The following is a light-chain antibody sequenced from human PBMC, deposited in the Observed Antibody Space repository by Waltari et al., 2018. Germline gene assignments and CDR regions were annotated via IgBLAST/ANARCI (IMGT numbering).Light chain of an antibody. Sequence: AIQVTQSPSTLSAAVGDRVTMTCRASQSIRSELGWYQQKPGKPPKLLIYKASTLQSAVPPRFSGNGSGTEFTLTISSLQPDDFATYYCLQYDSYPLTFGHGTRVEIK. CDR1: QSIRSE. CDR3: LQYDSYPLT. CDR2: KAS. J-gene: IGKJ1*01. V-gene: IGKV1-6*01.